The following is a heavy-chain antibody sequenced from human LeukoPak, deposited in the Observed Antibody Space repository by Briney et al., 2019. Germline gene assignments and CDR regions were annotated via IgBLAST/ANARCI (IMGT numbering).Heavy chain of an antibody. V-gene: IGHV1-69*06. D-gene: IGHD3-10*01. CDR1: GSTFSSYA. CDR2: IIPFFGTT. CDR3: ATDFYFSESYYRNGSLSAFDI. Sequence: ASVKVSCKASGSTFSSYAISWVRHAPGQGLEWMGGIIPFFGTTNYAQKFQGRVTTTADKSTSTAYMELSSLRSEDTAVYYCATDFYFSESYYRNGSLSAFDIWGQGTMVTVSS. J-gene: IGHJ3*02.